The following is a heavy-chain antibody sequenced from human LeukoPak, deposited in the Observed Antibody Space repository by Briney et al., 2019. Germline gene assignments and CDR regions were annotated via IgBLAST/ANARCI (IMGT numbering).Heavy chain of an antibody. CDR2: ISYSGNT. J-gene: IGHJ4*02. D-gene: IGHD3-22*01. V-gene: IGHV4-59*08. CDR1: GDSISSYY. Sequence: SETLSLTCTVSGDSISSYYWTWIRQSPGKGLEWIGHISYSGNTNYNPSLKSRVTISIDTSRNQFSLNLYSVTASDTALYYCARGYRPPSSGFDYWGQGTPVTVSS. CDR3: ARGYRPPSSGFDY.